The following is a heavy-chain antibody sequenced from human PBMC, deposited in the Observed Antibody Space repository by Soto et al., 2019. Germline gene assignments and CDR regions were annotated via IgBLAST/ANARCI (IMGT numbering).Heavy chain of an antibody. CDR1: GYSFTSYW. CDR2: IYPGDSDT. D-gene: IGHD5-12*01. V-gene: IGHV5-51*01. Sequence: ESLKISCKGSGYSFTSYWIGWVRQMPGKGLEWMGIIYPGDSDTRYSPSFQGQVTISADKSISTAYLQWSSLKASDTAMYYCARHSRVGIYGYYYGMDVWGQGTTVTVSS. J-gene: IGHJ6*02. CDR3: ARHSRVGIYGYYYGMDV.